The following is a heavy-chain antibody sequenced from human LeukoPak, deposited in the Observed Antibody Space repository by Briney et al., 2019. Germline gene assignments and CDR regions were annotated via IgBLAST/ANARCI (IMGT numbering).Heavy chain of an antibody. CDR1: GGSISSGGYY. Sequence: SRTLSLTCTVSGGSISSGGYYWSWIRQHPGKGLEWIGYIYYSGSTYYNPSLKSRVTISVDTSKNQFSLKLSSVTAADTAVYYCARGSDYGVDYWGQGTLVTVSS. J-gene: IGHJ4*02. CDR2: IYYSGST. D-gene: IGHD4-17*01. CDR3: ARGSDYGVDY. V-gene: IGHV4-31*03.